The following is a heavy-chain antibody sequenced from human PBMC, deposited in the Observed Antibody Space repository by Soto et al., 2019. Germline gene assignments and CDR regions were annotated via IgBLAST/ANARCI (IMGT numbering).Heavy chain of an antibody. CDR3: ARGHYCSGGSCYLYYYMDV. Sequence: GESLKISCKGSGCSFTSYWIGWVRQMPGKGLEWMGIIYPGDSDTRYSPSFQGQVTISADKSISTAYLQWSSLKASDTAMYYCARGHYCSGGSCYLYYYMDVWGKGTTVTVSS. CDR2: IYPGDSDT. J-gene: IGHJ6*03. D-gene: IGHD2-15*01. CDR1: GCSFTSYW. V-gene: IGHV5-51*01.